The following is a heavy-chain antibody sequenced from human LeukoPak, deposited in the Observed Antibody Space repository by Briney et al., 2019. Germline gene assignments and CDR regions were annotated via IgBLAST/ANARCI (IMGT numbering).Heavy chain of an antibody. V-gene: IGHV1-2*02. J-gene: IGHJ6*02. Sequence: ASVKVSCKASGYTFTGYYMHWVRQAPGQGLEWMGWINPNSGGTNYAQKFQGRVTMTRDTSISTAYMELSRLRSDDTAVYYCARDHCGSTSCPHPHYYYGMDVWGQGTTVTVSS. CDR1: GYTFTGYY. CDR2: INPNSGGT. D-gene: IGHD2-2*01. CDR3: ARDHCGSTSCPHPHYYYGMDV.